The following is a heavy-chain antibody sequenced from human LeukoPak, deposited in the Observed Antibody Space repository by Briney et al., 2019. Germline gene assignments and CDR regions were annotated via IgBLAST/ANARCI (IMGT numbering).Heavy chain of an antibody. V-gene: IGHV5-10-1*01. Sequence: GGALQISCKGSGYNFTSYWISWVRQLPGKGLEGMGRIDPSDSYTNYSPSCQGHVTISADTSISTTYLQCSSLKASDTAMYYCARHEPLYCSGGSCRIIYYYYYGMDVWGKGTTVTVSS. J-gene: IGHJ6*04. D-gene: IGHD2-15*01. CDR3: ARHEPLYCSGGSCRIIYYYYYGMDV. CDR2: IDPSDSYT. CDR1: GYNFTSYW.